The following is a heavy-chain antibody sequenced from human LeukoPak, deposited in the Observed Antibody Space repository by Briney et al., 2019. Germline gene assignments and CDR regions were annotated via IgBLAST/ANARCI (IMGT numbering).Heavy chain of an antibody. D-gene: IGHD1-26*01. CDR2: IYYSGST. Sequence: SETLSLTCTVSGGSISSSSYYWGWIRQPPGKGLEWIGSIYYSGSTYYNPSLKSRVTISVDTSKNQFSLKLSSVAPPDTAVYYCASPLLGANPDAFDIWGQGTMVTVSS. CDR1: GGSISSSSYY. J-gene: IGHJ3*02. CDR3: ASPLLGANPDAFDI. V-gene: IGHV4-39*01.